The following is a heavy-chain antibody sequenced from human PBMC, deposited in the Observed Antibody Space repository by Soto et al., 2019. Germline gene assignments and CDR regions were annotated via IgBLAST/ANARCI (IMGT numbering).Heavy chain of an antibody. CDR1: GFTFSSYA. CDR3: ARDEYPGVY. CDR2: ISYDGSNK. J-gene: IGHJ4*02. D-gene: IGHD6-6*01. Sequence: GGALRLSCADSGFTFSSYAMHWVRQAPGKGLEWVAVISYDGSNKYCADSVKGRFTISRDNSKNTLYLQMNSLKTEDTAVYYCARDEYPGVYWGQGTLVTVSS. V-gene: IGHV3-30-3*01.